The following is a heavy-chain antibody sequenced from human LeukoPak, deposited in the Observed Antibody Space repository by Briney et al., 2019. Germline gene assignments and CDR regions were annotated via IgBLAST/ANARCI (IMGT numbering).Heavy chain of an antibody. CDR3: AKDQFLDY. J-gene: IGHJ4*02. CDR1: GFSFSDYY. V-gene: IGHV3-11*01. CDR2: ISRGGNSK. Sequence: PGGSLRLSCAASGFSFSDYYMSWIRQAPGKGLEWVSSISRGGNSKYSADSVKGRFTISRDNAKKSLDLQMDSLRAEDTAVYYCAKDQFLDYWGQGTLVTVSS.